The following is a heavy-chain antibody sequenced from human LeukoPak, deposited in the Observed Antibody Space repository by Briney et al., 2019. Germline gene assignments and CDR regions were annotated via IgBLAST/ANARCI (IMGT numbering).Heavy chain of an antibody. CDR1: GYTFTSYY. Sequence: ASVKVSCKASGYTFTSYYMHWVRQAPGQGLEWMGWISAYNGNTNYAQKFQGRVTITTDESTSTAYMELSSLRSEDTAVYYCATRGYHYGSGSSNWFDPWGQGTLVTVSS. D-gene: IGHD3-10*01. CDR2: ISAYNGNT. CDR3: ATRGYHYGSGSSNWFDP. V-gene: IGHV1-18*04. J-gene: IGHJ5*02.